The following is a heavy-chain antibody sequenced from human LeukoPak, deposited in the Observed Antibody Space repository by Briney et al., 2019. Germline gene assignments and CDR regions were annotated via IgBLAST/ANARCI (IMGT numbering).Heavy chain of an antibody. CDR2: ISWNSGSI. CDR1: GFTFDDYA. D-gene: IGHD3-22*01. V-gene: IGHV3-9*01. Sequence: GGSLRLSCAASGFTFDDYAMHWVRQAPGKGLEWVSGISWNSGSIAYADSVKGRFTISRDNAKNSLYLQMNSLRAEDTALYYCAKANYDSSGHFDYWGQGTLVAVSS. CDR3: AKANYDSSGHFDY. J-gene: IGHJ4*02.